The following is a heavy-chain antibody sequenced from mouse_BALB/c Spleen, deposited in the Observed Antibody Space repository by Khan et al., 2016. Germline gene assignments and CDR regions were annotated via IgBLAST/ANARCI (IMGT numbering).Heavy chain of an antibody. Sequence: EGKLRGSGGGLVQPGGSLKLSCAASGFDFSRFWMSWVRQAPGKGLEWIGEINPDSSTINYTPSLKDKFIISRDNAKNTLYLQMRKVRSEDTALYYWSRGGYYGYLVNWGQGTLVTVSA. J-gene: IGHJ3*01. CDR3: SRGGYYGYLVN. CDR1: GFDFSRFW. V-gene: IGHV4-1*02. D-gene: IGHD1-1*01. CDR2: INPDSSTI.